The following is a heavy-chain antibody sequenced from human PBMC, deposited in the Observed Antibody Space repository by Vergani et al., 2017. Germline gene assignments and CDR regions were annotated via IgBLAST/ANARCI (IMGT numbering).Heavy chain of an antibody. Sequence: EVQLVESGGGLVQPGGSLRLSCAASGFTFSSYSMNWVRQAPGKGLEWVSYISSSSSTIYYADSVKGRFTISRSNAKNSLYLQMNSLRAADTAVYYCARVESSGWPGYYYYGMDVWGQGTTVTVSS. CDR1: GFTFSSYS. CDR2: ISSSSSTI. V-gene: IGHV3-48*04. CDR3: ARVESSGWPGYYYYGMDV. J-gene: IGHJ6*02. D-gene: IGHD6-19*01.